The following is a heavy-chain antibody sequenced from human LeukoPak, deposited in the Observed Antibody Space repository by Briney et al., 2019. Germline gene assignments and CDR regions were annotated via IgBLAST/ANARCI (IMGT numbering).Heavy chain of an antibody. CDR3: ARTGDTSGYYYYYDY. CDR2: INHSGST. J-gene: IGHJ4*02. D-gene: IGHD3-22*01. CDR1: GGSFSAYY. Sequence: SETLSLTCAVYGGSFSAYYWSWIRQPPGKGLEWIGEINHSGSTNYNPSLKSRVAISLDTSTNQFSLKLNPVTAADTAVYFCARTGDTSGYYYYYDYWGPGTLVTVSS. V-gene: IGHV4-34*01.